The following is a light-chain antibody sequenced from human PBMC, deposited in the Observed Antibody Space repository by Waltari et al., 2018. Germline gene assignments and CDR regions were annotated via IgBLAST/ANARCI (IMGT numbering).Light chain of an antibody. Sequence: EIVLTQSPATLSLSPGERATLSCRASHSIANYLAWYQQRPGQAPRLLIYDTSNRATGIPARFSGSGYETDFTLTISSLEPEDFGVYYCQQRSNWPLTFG. CDR1: HSIANY. V-gene: IGKV3-11*01. CDR2: DTS. CDR3: QQRSNWPLT. J-gene: IGKJ3*01.